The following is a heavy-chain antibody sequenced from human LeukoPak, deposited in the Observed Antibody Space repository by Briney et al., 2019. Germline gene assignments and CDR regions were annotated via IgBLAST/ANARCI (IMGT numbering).Heavy chain of an antibody. CDR1: GFTFSSYG. J-gene: IGHJ4*02. Sequence: GGSLRLSCAASGFTFSSYGMSWVRQASGKGLEWVSAISGSGGSTYYADSVKGRFTISRDNSKNTLYLQMNSLRAEDTAVYYCAKDPGGSYSQGYWGQGTLVTVSS. V-gene: IGHV3-23*01. D-gene: IGHD1-26*01. CDR2: ISGSGGST. CDR3: AKDPGGSYSQGY.